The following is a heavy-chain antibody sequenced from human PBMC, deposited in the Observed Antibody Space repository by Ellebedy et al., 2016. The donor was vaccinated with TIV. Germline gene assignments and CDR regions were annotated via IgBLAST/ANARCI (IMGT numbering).Heavy chain of an antibody. J-gene: IGHJ6*02. D-gene: IGHD2-15*01. CDR1: GFTFSSYW. Sequence: GGSLRLSCAASGFTFSSYWMHWVRQAPGKGLVWVSRINSDGSSTSYADSVKGRFTISRDNAKNTLYLQMNSLRAEDTAVYYCARERGGSLGYYGMDVWGQGTTVTVSS. CDR2: INSDGSST. V-gene: IGHV3-74*01. CDR3: ARERGGSLGYYGMDV.